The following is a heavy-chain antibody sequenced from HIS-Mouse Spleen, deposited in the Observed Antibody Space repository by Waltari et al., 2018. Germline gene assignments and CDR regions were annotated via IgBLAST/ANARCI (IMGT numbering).Heavy chain of an antibody. CDR3: ARSPISPRAVNWFDP. CDR2: LYYSGST. CDR1: GGSISSSSYY. D-gene: IGHD3-9*01. V-gene: IGHV4-39*01. J-gene: IGHJ5*02. Sequence: QLQLQESGPGLVKPSETLSLTCTVSGGSISSSSYYWGWIRQPPGKGLEWIGSLYYSGSTYYNPSLKGRVPISVDTSKNQFSLKLSSVTAADTAVYYCARSPISPRAVNWFDPWGQGTLVTVSS.